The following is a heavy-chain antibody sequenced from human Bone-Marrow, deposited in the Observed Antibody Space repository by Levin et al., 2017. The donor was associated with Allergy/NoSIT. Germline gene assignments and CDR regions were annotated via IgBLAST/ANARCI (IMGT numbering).Heavy chain of an antibody. V-gene: IGHV3-11*01. D-gene: IGHD1-26*01. CDR3: ARDSDSGTYYLD. Sequence: GGSLRLSCEASGFNFGDFYISWIRQTPGKGLEWLSYISGSGSTIYYADSVKGRFTISRDNAKNSVYLRMNSLRAEDTAVYYCARDSDSGTYYLDWGQGTLVTVSS. J-gene: IGHJ4*02. CDR2: ISGSGSTI. CDR1: GFNFGDFY.